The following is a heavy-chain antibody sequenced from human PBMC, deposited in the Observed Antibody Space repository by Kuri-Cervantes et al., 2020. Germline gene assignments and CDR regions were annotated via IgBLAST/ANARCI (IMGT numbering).Heavy chain of an antibody. V-gene: IGHV1/OR15-2*02. Sequence: VKLEESVAELVRPGASVKLSCTASGFNIKNTYMHWVKQRPEQGLEWVGRIDPANGNTKYAPKFQGKATITADTSSNTAYLQLSSLPSDDTAIYYCARDYYGGFDSWGQGTTLTVSS. CDR3: ARDYYGGFDS. J-gene: IGHJ5*01. D-gene: IGHD4-17*01. CDR1: GFNIKNTY. CDR2: IDPANGNT.